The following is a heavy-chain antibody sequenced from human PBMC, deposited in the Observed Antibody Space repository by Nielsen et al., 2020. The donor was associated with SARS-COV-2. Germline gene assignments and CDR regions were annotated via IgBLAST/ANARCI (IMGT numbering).Heavy chain of an antibody. CDR1: GGSFSGYY. CDR2: INHSGST. V-gene: IGHV4-34*01. J-gene: IGHJ5*02. CDR3: AREGCSSTSCYTGGFDP. Sequence: SETLSLTCAVYGGSFSGYYWSWIRQPPGKGLEWIGEINHSGSTNYNPSLKSRVTISVDTSKNQFSLKLSSVTAADTAVYYCAREGCSSTSCYTGGFDPWGQGTLVTVS. D-gene: IGHD2-2*02.